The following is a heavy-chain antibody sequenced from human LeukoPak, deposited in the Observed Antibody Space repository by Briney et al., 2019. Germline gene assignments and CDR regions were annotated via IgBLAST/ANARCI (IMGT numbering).Heavy chain of an antibody. CDR3: ARVQYSSSWHNYHYYMDV. CDR1: GGSFSGYY. Sequence: KPSETLSLTCAVYGGSFSGYYWSWIRQPPGKGLEWIGEINHSGSTNYNPSLKSRVTISVDTSKNQFSLKLSSVTAADTAVYYCARVQYSSSWHNYHYYMDVWDKGTTVTVSS. J-gene: IGHJ6*03. CDR2: INHSGST. D-gene: IGHD6-13*01. V-gene: IGHV4-34*01.